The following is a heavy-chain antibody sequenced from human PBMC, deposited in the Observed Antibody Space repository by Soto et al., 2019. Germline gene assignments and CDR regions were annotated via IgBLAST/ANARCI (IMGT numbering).Heavy chain of an antibody. CDR1: GFTFSSYS. Sequence: GGSLRLSCAASGFTFSSYSMNWVRQAPGKGLEWVSYISTSSNTIYYADSVKGRFTISRDNAKNSLYLQMNSLRAEDTAVYYCARGMYYYGSGSYYTDFDPWGQGTLVTVSS. CDR3: ARGMYYYGSGSYYTDFDP. J-gene: IGHJ5*02. CDR2: ISTSSNTI. V-gene: IGHV3-48*01. D-gene: IGHD3-10*01.